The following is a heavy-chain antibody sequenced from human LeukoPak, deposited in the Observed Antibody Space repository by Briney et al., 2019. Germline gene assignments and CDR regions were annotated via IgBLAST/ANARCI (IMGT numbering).Heavy chain of an antibody. Sequence: ASVKVSCKASEYTFTSYDINWVRQAGGQGLEWMGWMNPNSGKTGYAQKFQGRVTMTRNTSIDTAYMELSSLTSEDTAVSYCARGPFACPNSINLYGELDYWGQGTLVTVSS. V-gene: IGHV1-8*01. CDR2: MNPNSGKT. CDR3: ARGPFACPNSINLYGELDY. D-gene: IGHD4-17*01. CDR1: EYTFTSYD. J-gene: IGHJ4*02.